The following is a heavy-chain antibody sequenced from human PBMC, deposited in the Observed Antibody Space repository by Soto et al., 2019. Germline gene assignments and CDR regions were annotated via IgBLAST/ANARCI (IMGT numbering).Heavy chain of an antibody. J-gene: IGHJ4*02. D-gene: IGHD1-26*01. V-gene: IGHV4-4*02. CDR3: AKGFGNYWAFDY. CDR2: IYHSGST. CDR1: GGSISSSNW. Sequence: SETLSLTCAVSGGSISSSNWWSWVRQPPGKGLEWIGEIYHSGSTYYNPSLKSRFTISRDNSKNTLYLQMNSLRAEDTAVYYCAKGFGNYWAFDYWGQGTLVTVSS.